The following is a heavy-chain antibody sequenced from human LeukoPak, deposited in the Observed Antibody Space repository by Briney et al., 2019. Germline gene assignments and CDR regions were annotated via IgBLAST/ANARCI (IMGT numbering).Heavy chain of an antibody. J-gene: IGHJ5*02. V-gene: IGHV3-21*01. CDR2: TSSSSSYI. CDR3: ARDLVVTGGS. Sequence: PGGSLRLSCAASGFTFSSYSMTWVRQAPGKGLEWVSSTSSSSSYIYYADSVKGRFTISRDNAKNSLYLQMNSLRAEDTAVYYCARDLVVTGGSWGQGTLVTVSS. D-gene: IGHD3-22*01. CDR1: GFTFSSYS.